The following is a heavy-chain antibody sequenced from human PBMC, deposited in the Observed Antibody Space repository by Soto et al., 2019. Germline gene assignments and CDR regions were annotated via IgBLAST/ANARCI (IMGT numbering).Heavy chain of an antibody. CDR3: ARGTTVTLYYFDY. J-gene: IGHJ4*02. V-gene: IGHV4-31*03. Sequence: QVQLQESGPGLVKPSQTLSLTCTVSGGSISSGGYYWSWIRQHPGKGLEWIGYIFYSGSTYFNPSRKSRVTISVDTSKNQFSLKLSSVTAADTAVYYCARGTTVTLYYFDYWGQGTLVTVSS. CDR2: IFYSGST. CDR1: GGSISSGGYY. D-gene: IGHD4-17*01.